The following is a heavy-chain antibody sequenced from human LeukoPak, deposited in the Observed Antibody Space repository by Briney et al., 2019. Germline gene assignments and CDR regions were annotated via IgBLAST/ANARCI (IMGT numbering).Heavy chain of an antibody. J-gene: IGHJ3*02. CDR2: VWSDGSNK. D-gene: IGHD1-26*01. Sequence: GGSLRLSCAASGFTFSSYAMHWVRQAPGKGLEWVAVVWSDGSNKFYADSVKGRFTISRDNSKNTLYLQMNSLRAEDTAVYYCARGGGRSYSDAFDIWGQGTVVTVSS. V-gene: IGHV3-33*01. CDR3: ARGGGRSYSDAFDI. CDR1: GFTFSSYA.